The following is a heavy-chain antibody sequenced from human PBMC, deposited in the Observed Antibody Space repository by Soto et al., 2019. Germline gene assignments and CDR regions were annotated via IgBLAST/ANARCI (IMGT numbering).Heavy chain of an antibody. CDR1: GGSISSYY. CDR3: ATHYGAGSYLIIYYLDV. Sequence: SETLSLTCTVSGGSISSYYWSWIRQPPGKGLEWIGYIYYSGSTNYNPSLKSRVTISVDTSKNQFSLKLRSVTAADTAVYYCATHYGAGSYLIIYYLDVSGKWTTVIVSS. J-gene: IGHJ6*03. D-gene: IGHD3-10*01. CDR2: IYYSGST. V-gene: IGHV4-59*08.